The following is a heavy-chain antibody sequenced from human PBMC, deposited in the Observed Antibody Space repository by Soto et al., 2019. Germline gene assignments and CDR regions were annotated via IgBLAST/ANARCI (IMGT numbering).Heavy chain of an antibody. J-gene: IGHJ6*02. Sequence: PGGSLRLSCAASGFTFSSYGMHWVRQAPGKGLEWVAVISYDGSNKYYADSVKGRFTISRDNSKNTLYLQMNSLRAEDTAVYYCAKDLEIAEVVVGAASDYYYYYGMDVWGQGTTVTVSS. CDR2: ISYDGSNK. CDR3: AKDLEIAEVVVGAASDYYYYYGMDV. CDR1: GFTFSSYG. D-gene: IGHD2-15*01. V-gene: IGHV3-30*18.